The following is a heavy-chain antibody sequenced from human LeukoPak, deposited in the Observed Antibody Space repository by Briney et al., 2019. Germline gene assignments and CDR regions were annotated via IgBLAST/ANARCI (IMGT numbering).Heavy chain of an antibody. CDR2: ISGSGGST. V-gene: IGHV3-23*01. CDR1: GFTFSSYA. CDR3: AKDLWGAVAGPFDY. Sequence: GESLTLSCAASGFTFSSYAMICVPPAPGKGREWGSAISGSGGSTYYADYVKGQVTISRDNSKNTLYLQINSLSAEHTAVYYCAKDLWGAVAGPFDYWGQGTLVTVAS. D-gene: IGHD6-19*01. J-gene: IGHJ4*02.